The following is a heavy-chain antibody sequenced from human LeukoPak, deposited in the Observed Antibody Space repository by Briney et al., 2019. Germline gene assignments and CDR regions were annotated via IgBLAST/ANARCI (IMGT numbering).Heavy chain of an antibody. CDR3: ARDRVKYCGGDCPSFDY. D-gene: IGHD2-21*02. Sequence: GASVKVSCKASGYTFTSYDINWVRQAPGQGLEWMGWISAYNGNTNYAQKLQGRVTMTTDTSTSTAYMELRSLRSDDTAVYYCARDRVKYCGGDCPSFDYWGQGTLVTVSS. CDR2: ISAYNGNT. V-gene: IGHV1-18*01. CDR1: GYTFTSYD. J-gene: IGHJ4*02.